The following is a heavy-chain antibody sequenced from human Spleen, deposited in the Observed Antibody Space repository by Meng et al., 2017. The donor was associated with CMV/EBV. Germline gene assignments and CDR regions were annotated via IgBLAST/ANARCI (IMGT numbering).Heavy chain of an antibody. CDR1: GYTFTGYY. CDR2: INPNSGGT. J-gene: IGHJ4*02. Sequence: QMQLVQSGAEVRKPGASVKVSCKASGYTFTGYYMHWVRQAPGQGLEWMGRINPNSGGTNYAQKFQGRVTMTRDTSISTAYMELSRLRSDDTAVYYCARHYYDILTGYDALYYWGQGTLVTVSS. CDR3: ARHYYDILTGYDALYY. V-gene: IGHV1-2*06. D-gene: IGHD3-9*01.